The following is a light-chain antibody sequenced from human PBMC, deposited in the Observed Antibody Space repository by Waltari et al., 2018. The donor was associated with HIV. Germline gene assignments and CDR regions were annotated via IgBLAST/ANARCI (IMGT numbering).Light chain of an antibody. CDR3: QSYDRSLTSWV. J-gene: IGLJ3*02. V-gene: IGLV1-40*01. CDR2: RNS. CDR1: SSNIGAGYD. Sequence: QSVLTQPPSVSGAPAQRVTISCTGSSSNIGAGYDVHWYQQLPGTAPKLLIYRNSHRPTGVPDRFSGSNSGTSASLAITGLQTEDETVYYCQSYDRSLTSWVFGGGTKLTVL.